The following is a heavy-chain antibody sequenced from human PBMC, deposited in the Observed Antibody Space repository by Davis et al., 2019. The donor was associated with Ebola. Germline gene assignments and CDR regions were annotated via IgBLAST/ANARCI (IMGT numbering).Heavy chain of an antibody. D-gene: IGHD6-19*01. CDR3: ARQQYTSLWFDP. CDR1: GDSVSSAG. Sequence: HSQTLSLTCAISGDSVSSAGWNWIRQSPSRGLEWLGRTYYKSKWYNDYAASVKSRITINPDTSKNQFSLKLTSVTAADTALYYCARQQYTSLWFDPWGQGIMVTVSS. CDR2: TYYKSKWYN. V-gene: IGHV6-1*01. J-gene: IGHJ5*02.